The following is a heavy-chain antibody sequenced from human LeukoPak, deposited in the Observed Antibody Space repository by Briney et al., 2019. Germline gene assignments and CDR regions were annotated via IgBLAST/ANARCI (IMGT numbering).Heavy chain of an antibody. D-gene: IGHD3-10*01. V-gene: IGHV3-20*04. CDR2: INWNGGST. J-gene: IGHJ4*02. Sequence: GGTLRLSCAASGFTFDDYGMSWVRQAPGKGLEWVSGINWNGGSTGYADSVKGRFPISRDNAKNSLYLQMNSLRAEDTALFYCARGTCGSGIHYRGQGTLVTVSS. CDR3: ARGTCGSGIHY. CDR1: GFTFDDYG.